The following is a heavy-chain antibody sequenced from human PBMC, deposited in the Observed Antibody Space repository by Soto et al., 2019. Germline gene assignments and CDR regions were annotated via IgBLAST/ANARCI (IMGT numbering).Heavy chain of an antibody. CDR1: GFTYSTYT. V-gene: IGHV3-30-3*01. CDR2: IAYDGNNK. J-gene: IGHJ6*02. Sequence: GGSLRLSCAASGFTYSTYTMHWVRQAPGKGLEWVAVIAYDGNNKFYADSVKGRFTISRDSTKQTLYLQMNSLRPDDTAMYYCARDSRVLMRGIMSGIVVMDVWGQGSSVTVSS. CDR3: ARDSRVLMRGIMSGIVVMDV. D-gene: IGHD3-10*01.